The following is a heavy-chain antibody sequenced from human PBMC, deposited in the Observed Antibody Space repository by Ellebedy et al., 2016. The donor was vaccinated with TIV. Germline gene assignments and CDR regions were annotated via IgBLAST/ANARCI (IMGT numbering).Heavy chain of an antibody. CDR2: IHDTGNS. Sequence: SETLSITXTVSGGSISSHYWSWIRQPPGKGLEWIGYIHDTGNSNYNPSLKSRVTMLVDTSKNQFSLKLGSVTAADTAVYYCASSPYGDYGIGYWGQGTLVTVSS. V-gene: IGHV4-59*11. CDR3: ASSPYGDYGIGY. D-gene: IGHD4-17*01. CDR1: GGSISSHY. J-gene: IGHJ4*02.